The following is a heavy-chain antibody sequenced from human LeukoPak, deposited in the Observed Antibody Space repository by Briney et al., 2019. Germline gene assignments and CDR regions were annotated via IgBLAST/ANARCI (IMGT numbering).Heavy chain of an antibody. CDR1: GFTFSSYE. J-gene: IGHJ6*04. Sequence: PGGSLRLSCAASGFTFSSYEMNWVRQAPGKGLEWVSYISNSCSTIYYADSVKGRFTISRDKAKNSMYMKMNSLTAEDTAVYYCAELGITMIGGVWGKGNTVTISS. CDR3: AELGITMIGGV. D-gene: IGHD3-10*02. CDR2: ISNSCSTI. V-gene: IGHV3-48*03.